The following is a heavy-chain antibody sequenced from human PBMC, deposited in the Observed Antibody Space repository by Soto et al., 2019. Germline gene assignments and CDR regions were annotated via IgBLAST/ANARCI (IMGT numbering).Heavy chain of an antibody. D-gene: IGHD3-22*01. J-gene: IGHJ3*02. CDR2: MYYSGST. CDR1: GGSISDFY. V-gene: IGHV4-59*01. Sequence: SETLSLTCSVSGGSISDFYWGWIRQPPGRGLEWVAYMYYSGSTKSNPSLKSRVNISVDMSKKEFSLKLSSVTAADTAAYHCARGFFDSSGPGVAFDIWGQGTMVTVSS. CDR3: ARGFFDSSGPGVAFDI.